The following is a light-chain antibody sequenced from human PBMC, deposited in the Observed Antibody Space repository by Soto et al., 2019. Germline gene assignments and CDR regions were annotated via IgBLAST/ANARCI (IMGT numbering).Light chain of an antibody. V-gene: IGLV2-23*02. CDR3: CSYAGSSANWV. J-gene: IGLJ3*02. CDR1: SSDVGSYNL. CDR2: EVS. Sequence: QSALTQPASVSGSPGQSITNSCTGTSSDVGSYNLVSWYQQHPGKAPKLMIYEVSKRPSGVSNRFSGSKSGNTASLTISGLQAEDEADYYCCSYAGSSANWVFGGGTKLTVL.